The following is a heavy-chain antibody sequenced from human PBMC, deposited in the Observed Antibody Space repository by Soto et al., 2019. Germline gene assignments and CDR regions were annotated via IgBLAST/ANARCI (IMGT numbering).Heavy chain of an antibody. Sequence: EVQLLESGGGLVQPGGSLRLSCATSGFMFSDYVMAWVRQAPGKGLEWVSGVSASGSTTYYADSVKGRFTVYRDNSKNTLYLEMNSLRVEDTAVYYCVKGGRVFIWGGDCWGQGTLITVSP. CDR2: VSASGSTT. V-gene: IGHV3-23*01. CDR1: GFMFSDYV. J-gene: IGHJ4*02. CDR3: VKGGRVFIWGGDC. D-gene: IGHD3-3*01.